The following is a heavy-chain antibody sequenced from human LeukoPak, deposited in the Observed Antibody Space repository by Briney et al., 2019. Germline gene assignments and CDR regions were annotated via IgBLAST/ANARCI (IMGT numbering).Heavy chain of an antibody. CDR2: MSGSGTST. J-gene: IGHJ4*02. Sequence: GGSLRLSCAASGFTFSSYVMSWVRKAPGKGLEWVSLMSGSGTSTDYADSVKGRFTMSRDNSKNTMYLQMNNLRGDDTALYYCARGGGTCXAQGSAWVCNGXXXDYWGQGXXXTXSS. D-gene: IGHD2-15*01. V-gene: IGHV3-23*01. CDR3: ARGGGTCXAQGSAWVCNGXXXDY. CDR1: GFTFSSYV.